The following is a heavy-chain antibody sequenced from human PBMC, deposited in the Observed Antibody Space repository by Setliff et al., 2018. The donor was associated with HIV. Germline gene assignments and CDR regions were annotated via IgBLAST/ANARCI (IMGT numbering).Heavy chain of an antibody. CDR3: ARDYIHVFDI. V-gene: IGHV1-2*02. CDR2: VKLSSGGT. Sequence: ASVKVSCKAPGNSFNGDFLNWVRQAPGQGLEWMGNVKLSSGGTKFAQKFLGRVTMTRDTSTNTVYLEVNGLKSDDTAVYYCARDYIHVFDIWGQGTMVTVSS. J-gene: IGHJ3*02. CDR1: GNSFNGDF.